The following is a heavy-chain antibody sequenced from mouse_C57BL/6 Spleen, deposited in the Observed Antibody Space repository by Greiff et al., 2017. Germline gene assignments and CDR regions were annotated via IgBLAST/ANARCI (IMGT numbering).Heavy chain of an antibody. J-gene: IGHJ3*01. D-gene: IGHD2-5*01. CDR1: GYTFTSYW. Sequence: QVQLQQPGAELVKPGASVKVSCKASGYTFTSYWMHWVKQRPGQGLEWIGRIHPSDSDTNYNQKFKGKATLTVDKSSSTAYMQLSSLTSEDSAVYYYAIPYSNYPWFAYWGQGTLVTVSA. CDR3: AIPYSNYPWFAY. CDR2: IHPSDSDT. V-gene: IGHV1-74*01.